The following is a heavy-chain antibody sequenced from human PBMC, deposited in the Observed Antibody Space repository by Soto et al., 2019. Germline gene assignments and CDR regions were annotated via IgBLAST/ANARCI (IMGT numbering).Heavy chain of an antibody. CDR1: GFTFSSYG. Sequence: GGSLRLSCAASGFTFSSYGMHWVRQAPGKGLEWVAVISYDGSNKYYADSVKGRFTISRDNSKNTLYLQMNSLRAEDTAVYYCAKIGGDGLGYCSCGCCLHATNPDVFYIRAQGTTVPVS. CDR3: AKIGGDGLGYCSCGCCLHATNPDVFYI. V-gene: IGHV3-30*18. J-gene: IGHJ3*02. D-gene: IGHD2-15*01. CDR2: ISYDGSNK.